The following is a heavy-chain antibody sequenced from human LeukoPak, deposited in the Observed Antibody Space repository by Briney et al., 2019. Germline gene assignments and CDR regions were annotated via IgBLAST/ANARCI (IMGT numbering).Heavy chain of an antibody. J-gene: IGHJ6*02. CDR2: IIPIFGTA. D-gene: IGHD3-22*01. Sequence: ASVKVSCKASGGTFSSYAISWVRQAPGQGLEWMGGIIPIFGTANYAQKFQGRVTITADESTSTAYMELSSLRSEDTAVYYCARYPPYCYDSSGYYYYYYGMDVWGQGTTVTVSS. V-gene: IGHV1-69*13. CDR1: GGTFSSYA. CDR3: ARYPPYCYDSSGYYYYYYGMDV.